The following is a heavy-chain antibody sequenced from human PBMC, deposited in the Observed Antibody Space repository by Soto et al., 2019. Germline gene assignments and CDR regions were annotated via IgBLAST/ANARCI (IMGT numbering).Heavy chain of an antibody. CDR1: GYTFSSYG. CDR2: INAYNGNT. J-gene: IGHJ6*02. D-gene: IGHD3-3*01. CDR3: ASGHDFWSAEFYGMDV. V-gene: IGHV1-18*01. Sequence: ASVKVSCKASGYTFSSYGISWVRQAPGQGLEWMGWINAYNGNTNYAQKLQGRVTMTTDTSTSTAYMELTSLRSEDTAIYYCASGHDFWSAEFYGMDVWGQGTKVTVSS.